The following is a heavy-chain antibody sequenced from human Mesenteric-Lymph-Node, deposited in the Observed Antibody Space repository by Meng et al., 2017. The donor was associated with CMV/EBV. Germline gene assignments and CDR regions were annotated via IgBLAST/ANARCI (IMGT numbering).Heavy chain of an antibody. CDR1: GGTFSSYA. Sequence: ASVKVSCKASGGTFSSYAISWVRQAPGQGLEWMGWINPDSGGTKFAQKFEGRVTMTSDTSTSTAYMELISLTSDDTAVYYCARGVAPAEDFEHWGQGTLVTVSS. CDR2: INPDSGGT. CDR3: ARGVAPAEDFEH. V-gene: IGHV1-2*02. D-gene: IGHD2-15*01. J-gene: IGHJ4*02.